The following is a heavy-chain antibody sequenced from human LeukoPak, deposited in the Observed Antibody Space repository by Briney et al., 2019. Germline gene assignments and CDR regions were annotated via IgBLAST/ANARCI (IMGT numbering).Heavy chain of an antibody. CDR1: GGSISSSSYY. Sequence: SETLSLTCTVSGGSISSSSYYWGWIRQPPGKGLEWIGSIYYSGSTYYNPSLKSRVTISVDTSKNQFSLKLSSVTAADTAVYYRARELRRITMVRGVIQSWFDPWGQGTLVTVSS. V-gene: IGHV4-39*07. CDR2: IYYSGST. D-gene: IGHD3-10*01. J-gene: IGHJ5*02. CDR3: ARELRRITMVRGVIQSWFDP.